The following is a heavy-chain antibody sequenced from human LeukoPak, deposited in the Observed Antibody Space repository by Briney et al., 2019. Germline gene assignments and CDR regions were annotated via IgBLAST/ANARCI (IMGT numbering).Heavy chain of an antibody. CDR3: ARAGYYDSSGYSDY. Sequence: QSGGSLRLSCAASGFTFSSYAMHWVRQAPGKGLEWVAVISYDGSNKYYADSVKGRFTISRDNAKNSLYLQMNSLRAEDTAVYYCARAGYYDSSGYSDYWGQGTLVTVSS. V-gene: IGHV3-30*04. D-gene: IGHD3-22*01. CDR1: GFTFSSYA. CDR2: ISYDGSNK. J-gene: IGHJ4*02.